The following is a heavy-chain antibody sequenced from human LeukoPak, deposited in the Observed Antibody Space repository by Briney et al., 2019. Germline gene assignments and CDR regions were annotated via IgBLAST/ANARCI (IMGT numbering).Heavy chain of an antibody. CDR3: ARWSGSMYYFDY. J-gene: IGHJ4*02. CDR2: IIPILGIA. CDR1: GGTFSSYA. Sequence: ASVKVSCKASGGTFSSYAISWVRQAPGQGLEWMGGIIPILGIANYAQKFQGRVTITADKSTSTAYMELSSLRSEDTAVYYCARWSGSMYYFDYWGQGTLVTVSS. D-gene: IGHD3-3*01. V-gene: IGHV1-69*10.